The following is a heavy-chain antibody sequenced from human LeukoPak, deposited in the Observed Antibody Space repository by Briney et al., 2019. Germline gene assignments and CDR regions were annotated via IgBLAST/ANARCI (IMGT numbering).Heavy chain of an antibody. CDR2: IGGDGGGT. D-gene: IGHD6-19*01. Sequence: PGGSLRLSCAASGFNFRAYAMHWVRQAPGKGLEHVSAIGGDGGGTYYGNSVKGRFTISRDNSNNTLYLQMGSLRTEDMAVYYCARDRGGVAEYEFGCWGQGTLVTVSS. CDR3: ARDRGGVAEYEFGC. CDR1: GFNFRAYA. J-gene: IGHJ4*02. V-gene: IGHV3-64*01.